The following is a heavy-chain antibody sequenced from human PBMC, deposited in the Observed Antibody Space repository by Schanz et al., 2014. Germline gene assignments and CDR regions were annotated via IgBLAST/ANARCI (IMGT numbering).Heavy chain of an antibody. J-gene: IGHJ6*02. CDR3: ARDEQGFDV. CDR1: GYTFISND. V-gene: IGHV1-2*02. CDR2: INPNSGDR. Sequence: QVQLVQSGAEVKKPGASVKVSCKTSGYTFISNDISWVRQAPGQGLEWMGWINPNSGDRNYAQKFQGRVTMTRDTSISTAYMELSRLRSDDTTVYFCARDEQGFDVWGQGTTVIVSS.